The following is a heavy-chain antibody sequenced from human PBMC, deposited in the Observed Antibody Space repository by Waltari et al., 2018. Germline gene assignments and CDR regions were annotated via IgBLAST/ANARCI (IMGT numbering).Heavy chain of an antibody. CDR2: IFHSGST. J-gene: IGHJ6*02. Sequence: QVQLQESGPGLVKPSQTLSLTCTVSGDSISSGGYYWSCIRQHPGKGLEWIGNIFHSGSTSDNPSLKSRMTISADTSKNQFSLKLRSVTAADTAVYYCARGILGATTSAYYYHGLDVWGQGTTVTVSS. CDR1: GDSISSGGYY. V-gene: IGHV4-31*03. D-gene: IGHD1-26*01. CDR3: ARGILGATTSAYYYHGLDV.